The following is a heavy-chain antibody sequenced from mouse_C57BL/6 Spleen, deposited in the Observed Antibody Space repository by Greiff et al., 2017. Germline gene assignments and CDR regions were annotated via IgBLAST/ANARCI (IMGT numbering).Heavy chain of an antibody. Sequence: QVQLQQSGAELVRPGASVTLSCKASGYTFTDYEMHWVKQTPVHGLEWIGAIDPETGGTAYNQKFKGKAILTADKSSSTAYMELRSLTSEDSAVYYCTREDDYDVGAYWGQGTLVTVSA. D-gene: IGHD2-4*01. V-gene: IGHV1-15*01. CDR1: GYTFTDYE. CDR3: TREDDYDVGAY. J-gene: IGHJ3*01. CDR2: IDPETGGT.